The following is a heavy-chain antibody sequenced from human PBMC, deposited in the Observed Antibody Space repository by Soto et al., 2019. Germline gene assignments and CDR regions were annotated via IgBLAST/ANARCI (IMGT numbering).Heavy chain of an antibody. J-gene: IGHJ1*01. CDR1: GGTFSSYT. D-gene: IGHD1-7*01. V-gene: IGHV1-69*08. Sequence: QVQLVQSGAEVKKPGSSVKVSCKAFGGTFSSYTISWVRQAPGPGQGLEWMGRIVPFVGTTNHALKFQGRVIITADKFSHTAYMEMTNLRSEDTAMYYCALNYWDNIGGSYWGQGTLVTVS. CDR2: IVPFVGTT. CDR3: ALNYWDNIGGSY.